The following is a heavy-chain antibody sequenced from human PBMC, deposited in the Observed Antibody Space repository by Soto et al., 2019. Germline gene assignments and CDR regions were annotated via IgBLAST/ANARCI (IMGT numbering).Heavy chain of an antibody. D-gene: IGHD3-22*01. CDR3: AQFSSMMNTGYFDY. J-gene: IGHJ4*02. V-gene: IGHV2-5*01. CDR2: IYWHDDK. Sequence: QITLKESGPTLVKPTQTLTLTCTFSGFSLSASGVAVGWIRQSPGKALECLAFIYWHDDKRYIPSLESRLTITKDTSKKQVVLTMTNMDPVDTGTYYCAQFSSMMNTGYFDYWGPGTVVTVSS. CDR1: GFSLSASGVA.